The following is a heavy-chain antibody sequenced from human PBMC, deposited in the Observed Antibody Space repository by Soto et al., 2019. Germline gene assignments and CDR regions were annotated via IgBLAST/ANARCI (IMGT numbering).Heavy chain of an antibody. CDR1: GFIFSDYW. Sequence: PGGSLRLSCAASGFIFSDYWMSWVRQAPGKGLEWVANIKEDGSEGYYADSVMGRFTISRDNAKNSLYLQMNSLRVEDTALYYCARKAAEVDHWGQGTLVTVSS. CDR3: ARKAAEVDH. D-gene: IGHD6-13*01. CDR2: IKEDGSEG. V-gene: IGHV3-7*01. J-gene: IGHJ4*02.